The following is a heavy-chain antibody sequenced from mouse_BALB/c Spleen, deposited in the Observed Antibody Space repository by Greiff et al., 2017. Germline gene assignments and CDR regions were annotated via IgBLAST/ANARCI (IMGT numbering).Heavy chain of an antibody. CDR2: IWGDGST. D-gene: IGHD1-1*01. CDR1: GFSLTSYG. V-gene: IGHV2-6-7*01. J-gene: IGHJ1*01. CDR3: ARVYYGYWYFDV. Sequence: VKLMESGPGLVAPSQSLSITCTVSGFSLTSYGVNWVRQPPGKGLEWLGMIWGDGSTDYNSALKSRLSISKDNSKSQVFLKMNSLQTDDTARYYCARVYYGYWYFDVWGAGTTVTVSS.